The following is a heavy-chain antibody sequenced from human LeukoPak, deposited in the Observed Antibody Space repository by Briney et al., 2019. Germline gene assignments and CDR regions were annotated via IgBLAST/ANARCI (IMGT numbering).Heavy chain of an antibody. J-gene: IGHJ4*02. Sequence: ASVKVSCKASGGTFSSYAISWVRQAPGQGLEWMGGIISIFGTANYAQKFQGRVTITTDESTSTAYMELSSLRAEDTAVYYCARQVGGSSHFDYWGQGTLVTVSS. V-gene: IGHV1-69*05. CDR1: GGTFSSYA. D-gene: IGHD1-26*01. CDR3: ARQVGGSSHFDY. CDR2: IISIFGTA.